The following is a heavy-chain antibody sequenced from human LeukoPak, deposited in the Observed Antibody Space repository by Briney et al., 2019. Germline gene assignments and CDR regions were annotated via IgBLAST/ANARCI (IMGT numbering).Heavy chain of an antibody. Sequence: GGSLRLSCTASGFTFGDYAMSWVRQAPGKGLEWVGFIRSKAYGGTTEYAASVKGRFTISRDDSKSIAYLQMNSLKTEDTAVYYRTRRADFWSGYYSHWGQGTLVTVSS. CDR1: GFTFGDYA. V-gene: IGHV3-49*04. D-gene: IGHD3-3*01. CDR2: IRSKAYGGTT. J-gene: IGHJ4*02. CDR3: TRRADFWSGYYSH.